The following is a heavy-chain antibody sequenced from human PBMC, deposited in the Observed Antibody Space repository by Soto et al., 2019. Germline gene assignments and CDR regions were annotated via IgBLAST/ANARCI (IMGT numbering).Heavy chain of an antibody. D-gene: IGHD1-26*01. CDR3: AREWELRAFDI. Sequence: PGGSLRLSCAASGFTFSSYSMNWVRQAPGKGLEWVSSISSSSSYIYYADSVKGRSTISRDNAKNSLYLQMNSLRAEDTAVYYCAREWELRAFDIWGQGTMVTVSS. CDR1: GFTFSSYS. V-gene: IGHV3-21*01. J-gene: IGHJ3*02. CDR2: ISSSSSYI.